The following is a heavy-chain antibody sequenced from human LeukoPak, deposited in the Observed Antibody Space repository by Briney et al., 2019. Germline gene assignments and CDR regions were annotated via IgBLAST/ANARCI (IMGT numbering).Heavy chain of an antibody. V-gene: IGHV1-69*04. J-gene: IGHJ4*02. CDR3: ARGGPGTVTTDY. CDR1: GGTFSSYA. Sequence: SVKVSCKASGGTFSSYAISWVRQAPGQGLEWMGRIIPILGIANYAQKFQGRVTITADKSTSTAYMELSSLRSEDTAVYYCARGGPGTVTTDYWGQGTLVTVSS. CDR2: IIPILGIA. D-gene: IGHD4-17*01.